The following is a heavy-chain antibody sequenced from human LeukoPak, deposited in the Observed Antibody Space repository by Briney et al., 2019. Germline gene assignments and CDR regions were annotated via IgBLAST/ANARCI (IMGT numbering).Heavy chain of an antibody. Sequence: PSQTPSLTCTVSGGSISSGDYYWSWIRQPPGKGLEWIGYIYYSGSTYYNPSLKSRVTISVDTSKNQFSLKLSSVTAADTAVYYCASDSGSYFLDYWGQGTLVTVSS. CDR2: IYYSGST. CDR1: GGSISSGDYY. J-gene: IGHJ4*02. V-gene: IGHV4-30-4*01. CDR3: ASDSGSYFLDY. D-gene: IGHD1-26*01.